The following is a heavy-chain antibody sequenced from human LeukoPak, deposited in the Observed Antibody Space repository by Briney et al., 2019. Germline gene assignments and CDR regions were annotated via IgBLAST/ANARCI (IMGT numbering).Heavy chain of an antibody. CDR1: GFTFSSYE. CDR2: ISNSGSTK. V-gene: IGHV3-48*03. Sequence: GGSLRLSCAASGFTFSSYEMNWIRQAPGKGLEWISYISNSGSTKYYADSVKGRFTISRDNAKNSVFLQMNSLRAEDTAVYYCARHLSGVTGYTYGRGIDYWGQGTLVTVSS. J-gene: IGHJ4*02. CDR3: ARHLSGVTGYTYGRGIDY. D-gene: IGHD5-18*01.